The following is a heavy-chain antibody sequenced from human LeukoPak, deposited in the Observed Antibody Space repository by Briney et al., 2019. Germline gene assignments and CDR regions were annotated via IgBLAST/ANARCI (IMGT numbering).Heavy chain of an antibody. CDR3: ARALYSSGWYPDY. J-gene: IGHJ4*02. D-gene: IGHD6-19*01. V-gene: IGHV1-2*02. CDR1: GYTFTGYY. Sequence: GASVKVSCKASGYTFTGYYMHWVRQAPGQGLEWMGWINPNSGGTNYAQKFQGRVTMTRDTSISTAYMELSRLRSDDTAVYYCARALYSSGWYPDYWGQGTLVTVSS. CDR2: INPNSGGT.